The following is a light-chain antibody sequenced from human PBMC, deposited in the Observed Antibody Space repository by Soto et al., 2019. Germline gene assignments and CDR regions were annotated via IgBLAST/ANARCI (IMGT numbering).Light chain of an antibody. CDR2: DAS. CDR1: QSISSW. CDR3: QQYYSNSPT. Sequence: DIKMTQSPSTLSASVGDRVTITCRASQSISSWFAWYQQKPGKAPKLLIYDASSLESGVPSRFSGSGSGTEFTLTISSLQPDDVATYYCQQYYSNSPTFGQGTRLEIK. J-gene: IGKJ5*01. V-gene: IGKV1-5*01.